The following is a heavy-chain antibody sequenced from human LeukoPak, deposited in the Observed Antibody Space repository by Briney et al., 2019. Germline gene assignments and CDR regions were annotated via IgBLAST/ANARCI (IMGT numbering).Heavy chain of an antibody. D-gene: IGHD3-9*01. J-gene: IGHJ4*02. Sequence: GGSLRPSCAASGFTFRSHVLSWVRQAPGKGLEWIAYINHNGEAIYYPDFVKGRFIISRDNAKNSLFLQMNDLRDEDTAVYYCARDYDWAFDFWGQGTRVTVSS. CDR3: ARDYDWAFDF. CDR1: GFTFRSHV. CDR2: INHNGEAI. V-gene: IGHV3-48*02.